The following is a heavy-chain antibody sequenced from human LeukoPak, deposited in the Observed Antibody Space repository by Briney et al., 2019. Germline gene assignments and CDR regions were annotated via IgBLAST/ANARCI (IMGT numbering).Heavy chain of an antibody. D-gene: IGHD3-10*01. CDR1: GGSISSYY. V-gene: IGHV4-39*01. CDR3: ARHYGP. Sequence: PSETLSLTCTVSGGSISSYYWSWIRQPPGKGLEWIGSIYYSGSTYYNPSLKSRVTISVDTFKNQFSLKLNSVTATDTAVYYCARHYGPWGQGTLVTVSS. J-gene: IGHJ4*02. CDR2: IYYSGST.